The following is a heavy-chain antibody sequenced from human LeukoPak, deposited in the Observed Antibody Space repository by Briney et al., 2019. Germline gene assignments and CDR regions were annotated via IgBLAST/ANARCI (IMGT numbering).Heavy chain of an antibody. CDR2: IWYDGSNK. D-gene: IGHD2-8*01. V-gene: IGHV3-33*01. CDR1: GFTFSSYG. Sequence: SGGSLRLSCAASGFTFSSYGMHWVRQAPGKGLEWVAVIWYDGSNKYYADSVKGRLTISRDNSKNTLYLQMNSLRAEDTAVYYCARDFGGMVRYGMDVWGQGTTVTVSS. CDR3: ARDFGGMVRYGMDV. J-gene: IGHJ6*02.